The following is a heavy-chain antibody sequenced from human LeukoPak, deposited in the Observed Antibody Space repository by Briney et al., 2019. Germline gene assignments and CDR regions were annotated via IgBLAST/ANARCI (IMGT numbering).Heavy chain of an antibody. V-gene: IGHV4-61*02. CDR2: IYTSGST. Sequence: SETLSLTCTVSGGSISSGSYYWSWIRQPAGKGLEWIGRIYTSGSTKYNPSLKSRVTISLDTSKNQFSLKVSSVTAADTAMYYCATTRWTSERGGFDYWGQGTLVTVSS. CDR1: GGSISSGSYY. D-gene: IGHD1-1*01. J-gene: IGHJ4*02. CDR3: ATTRWTSERGGFDY.